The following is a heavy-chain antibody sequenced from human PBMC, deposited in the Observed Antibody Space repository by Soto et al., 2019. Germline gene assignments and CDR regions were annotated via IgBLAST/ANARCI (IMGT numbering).Heavy chain of an antibody. CDR3: TRLLSDAFDI. J-gene: IGHJ3*02. V-gene: IGHV3-73*02. CDR1: GFTFSGSA. Sequence: EVQLVESGGGLVQPGGSLKLSCAASGFTFSGSAMHCVRQASGKGLEWVGRIRSKGNSYATAYAASVKGRFTISRDDSKNTAYLQMNSLKTEDTAVYYCTRLLSDAFDIWGQGTMVTVSS. CDR2: IRSKGNSYAT.